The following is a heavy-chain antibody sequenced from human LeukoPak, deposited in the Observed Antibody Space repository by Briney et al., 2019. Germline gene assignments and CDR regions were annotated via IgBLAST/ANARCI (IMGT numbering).Heavy chain of an antibody. CDR2: IYYSGST. CDR1: GGSISSYY. Sequence: SETLSLTCTVSGGSISSYYWSWIRQPPGKGLEWIGYIYYSGSTNYNPSLESRVTISVDTSKNQFSLKLSSVTAADTAVYYCARVARDGYIGYWGQGTLVTVSS. V-gene: IGHV4-59*01. D-gene: IGHD5-24*01. J-gene: IGHJ4*02. CDR3: ARVARDGYIGY.